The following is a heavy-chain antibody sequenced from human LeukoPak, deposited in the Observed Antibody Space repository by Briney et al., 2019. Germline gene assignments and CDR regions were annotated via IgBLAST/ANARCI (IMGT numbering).Heavy chain of an antibody. Sequence: PSETLSLTCTVSGGSISSGGYYWSWIRQPPGKGLEWIGEINHSGSTNYNPSLKSRVTISVDTSKNQFSLKLSSVTAADTAVYYCARAIGYSYGTIRFYYYGMDVWGQGTTVTVSS. CDR2: INHSGST. D-gene: IGHD5-18*01. CDR1: GGSISSGGYY. CDR3: ARAIGYSYGTIRFYYYGMDV. J-gene: IGHJ6*02. V-gene: IGHV4-39*07.